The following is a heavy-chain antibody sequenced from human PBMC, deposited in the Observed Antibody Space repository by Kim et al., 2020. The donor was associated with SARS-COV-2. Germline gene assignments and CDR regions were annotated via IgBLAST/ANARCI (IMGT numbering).Heavy chain of an antibody. D-gene: IGHD3-22*01. Sequence: DSVRGRFTHSRDNDKNSLYLQMNSLRDEDTAVYYCARGPLWYDSSGHFDYWGQGTLVTVSS. V-gene: IGHV3-48*02. CDR3: ARGPLWYDSSGHFDY. J-gene: IGHJ4*02.